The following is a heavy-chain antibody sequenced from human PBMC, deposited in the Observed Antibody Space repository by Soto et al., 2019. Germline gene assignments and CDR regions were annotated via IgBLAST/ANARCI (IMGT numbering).Heavy chain of an antibody. D-gene: IGHD3-9*01. CDR3: ARDPEDHDIPLDY. CDR2: ISSTSTYI. Sequence: LRLSCAASGFTFSTYTMNWVRQAPGKGLEWVSSISSTSTYINYADSLKGRLTISRDNAKNSLYLQMNSLRAEDTALYYCARDPEDHDIPLDYWGQGTLVTVSS. J-gene: IGHJ4*02. V-gene: IGHV3-21*01. CDR1: GFTFSTYT.